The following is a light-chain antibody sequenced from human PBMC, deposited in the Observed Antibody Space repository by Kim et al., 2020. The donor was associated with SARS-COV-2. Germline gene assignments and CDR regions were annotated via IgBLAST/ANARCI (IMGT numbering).Light chain of an antibody. Sequence: LSLPPGERATLSCRASQSVSSYVAWYQQKPGQAPRLLIYDASNSATGIPARFSGSGSGTDFTLTISSLEPEDFAVYYCQQRSNWTFGQGTKVDIK. J-gene: IGKJ1*01. V-gene: IGKV3-11*01. CDR1: QSVSSY. CDR3: QQRSNWT. CDR2: DAS.